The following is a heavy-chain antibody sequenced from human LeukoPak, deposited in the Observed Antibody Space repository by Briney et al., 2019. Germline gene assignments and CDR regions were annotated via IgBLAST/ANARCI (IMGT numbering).Heavy chain of an antibody. Sequence: PSETLSLTCSVSGGSISDYYWSWIRQPPGKGLEWIGYSHDSGESNYNPSLQSRVIISRDTSNNQFSLNLMSVTAADTAVYYCAASSHSGSYRAYWGQGTPVTASS. CDR1: GGSISDYY. D-gene: IGHD3-10*01. J-gene: IGHJ4*02. CDR3: AASSHSGSYRAY. CDR2: SHDSGES. V-gene: IGHV4-59*08.